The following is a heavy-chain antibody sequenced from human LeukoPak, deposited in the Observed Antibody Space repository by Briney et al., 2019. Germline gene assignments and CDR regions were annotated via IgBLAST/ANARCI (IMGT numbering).Heavy chain of an antibody. CDR3: ARHPYYYGSGKNWFDP. Sequence: SETLSLTCTVSGGSISDYYWSWIRQSPGKGLEWIGYIYYSGTTNYNPSLKSRVTISVDTSKNQFSLKLSSVTAADTAVYYCARHPYYYGSGKNWFDPWGQGTLVTVSS. CDR2: IYYSGTT. CDR1: GGSISDYY. V-gene: IGHV4-59*08. D-gene: IGHD3-10*01. J-gene: IGHJ5*02.